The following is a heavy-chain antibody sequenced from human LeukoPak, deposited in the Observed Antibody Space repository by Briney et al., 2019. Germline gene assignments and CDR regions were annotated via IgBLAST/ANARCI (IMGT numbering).Heavy chain of an antibody. CDR2: INSDGSST. CDR1: GFTFSSYW. V-gene: IGHV3-74*01. D-gene: IGHD3-16*01. J-gene: IGHJ6*03. Sequence: GGSLRLSCAASGFTFSSYWMHWVRQAPGKGLVWVSRINSDGSSTSYADSVKGRFTISRDNAKNSLYLQMNSLRAEDMALYYCAKGGGGRLIYYYYMDVWGEGTTVTVSS. CDR3: AKGGGGRLIYYYYMDV.